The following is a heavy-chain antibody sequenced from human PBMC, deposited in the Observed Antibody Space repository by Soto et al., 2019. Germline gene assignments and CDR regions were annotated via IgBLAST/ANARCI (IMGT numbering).Heavy chain of an antibody. CDR2: IYSGGST. J-gene: IGHJ4*02. D-gene: IGHD6-13*01. CDR3: AGAKPLRIAAAGYLDY. CDR1: GFTVSSNY. Sequence: PGGSLRLSCAASGFTVSSNYMSWVRQAPGKGLEWVSVIYSGGSTYYADSVKGRFTISRDNSKNTLYLQMNSLRAEDTAVYYCAGAKPLRIAAAGYLDYWGQGTLVTVSS. V-gene: IGHV3-53*01.